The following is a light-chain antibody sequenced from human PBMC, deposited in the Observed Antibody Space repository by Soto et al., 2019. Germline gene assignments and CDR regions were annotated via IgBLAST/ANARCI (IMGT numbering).Light chain of an antibody. CDR1: ESISSW. J-gene: IGKJ4*01. Sequence: DIQMTQSPSTLSASVGDRVTITCRASESISSWLAWYQQKPGKAPKLLIYKASILESGVPSRFSGSGSGTEFTLTISSRQPDDFATYYCQQYNSYSLTFGGGTKLEIK. CDR3: QQYNSYSLT. V-gene: IGKV1-5*03. CDR2: KAS.